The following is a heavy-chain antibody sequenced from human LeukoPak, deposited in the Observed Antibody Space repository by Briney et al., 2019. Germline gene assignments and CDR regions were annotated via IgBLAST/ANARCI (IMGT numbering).Heavy chain of an antibody. CDR1: GFTFSSYA. V-gene: IGHV3-30*18. Sequence: PGGSLRLSCAASGFTFSSYAMHWVRQAPGKGLEWVAVISYDGSNKYYTDSVKGRFTISRDNSKSTLFLQMNSLRPEDTALYYCAKYPGGFTGIVNYYHMDAWGKGTTVTVSS. D-gene: IGHD1-26*01. J-gene: IGHJ6*03. CDR3: AKYPGGFTGIVNYYHMDA. CDR2: ISYDGSNK.